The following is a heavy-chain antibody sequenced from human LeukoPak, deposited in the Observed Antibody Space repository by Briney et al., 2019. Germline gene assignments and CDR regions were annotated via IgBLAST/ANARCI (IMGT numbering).Heavy chain of an antibody. CDR2: IWYDGSNK. J-gene: IGHJ4*02. CDR3: VRSGGY. V-gene: IGHV3-33*01. D-gene: IGHD1-26*01. CDR1: GFTFSSYG. Sequence: GRSLRLSCAASGFTFSSYGMHWVRQAPGKGLEWVAVIWYDGSNKYYADSVKGRFTISRDNAKNLLCLQMNSLRAEDTAIYYCVRSGGYWGQGTLVTVSS.